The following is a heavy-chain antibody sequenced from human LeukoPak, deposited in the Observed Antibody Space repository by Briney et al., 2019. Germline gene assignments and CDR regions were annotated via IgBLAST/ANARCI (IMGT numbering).Heavy chain of an antibody. CDR3: ARERDYDFLPYGEFDY. CDR1: GFTFSSYT. D-gene: IGHD3-3*01. Sequence: GGSLRLSCAASGFTFSSYTMIWVRQAPGKGLEWVAVIWYDGSNKYYADSVKGRFTISRDNSKNTLYLQMNSLRAEDTAVYYCARERDYDFLPYGEFDYWGQGTLVTVSS. J-gene: IGHJ4*02. CDR2: IWYDGSNK. V-gene: IGHV3-33*08.